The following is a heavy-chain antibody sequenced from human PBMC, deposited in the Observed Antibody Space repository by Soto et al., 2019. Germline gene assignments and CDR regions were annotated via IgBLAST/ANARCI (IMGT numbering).Heavy chain of an antibody. Sequence: QVQLQQWGAGLLKPSETLSLTCAVYGGSFSGYYWSWIRQPPGKGLEWIGEINHSGSTNYNPSLKSRVTISVDTSKNQFSLKLSSVTDADTAVYYCASGQLELLIPFDYWGQGTLVTVSS. CDR2: INHSGST. CDR3: ASGQLELLIPFDY. D-gene: IGHD1-7*01. V-gene: IGHV4-34*01. CDR1: GGSFSGYY. J-gene: IGHJ4*02.